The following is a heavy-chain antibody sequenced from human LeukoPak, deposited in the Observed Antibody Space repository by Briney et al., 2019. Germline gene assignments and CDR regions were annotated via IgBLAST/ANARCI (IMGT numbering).Heavy chain of an antibody. Sequence: SETLSLTCTVSGGSISSYYRSWIRQPPGKGLEWIGYIYHSGSTNYNPSLKSRVTISVDTSKNQFSLKLSSVTAADTAVYYCARDGYSGNDGLWGQGTLVTVSS. J-gene: IGHJ4*02. CDR2: IYHSGST. CDR1: GGSISSYY. CDR3: ARDGYSGNDGL. V-gene: IGHV4-59*01. D-gene: IGHD5-12*01.